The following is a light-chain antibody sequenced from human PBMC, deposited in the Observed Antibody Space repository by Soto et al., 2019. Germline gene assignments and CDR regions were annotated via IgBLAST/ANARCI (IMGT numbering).Light chain of an antibody. J-gene: IGKJ4*01. Sequence: EIVMTQSPVTLSVSPEERATLSCRASRSVSSSLAWYQQKPGQAPRLLIYGASTRATGIPARFTGSGSGTEFTLTISSLQSEHFAIYYCQQYDNWPPLTFGGGTKVEIK. V-gene: IGKV3-15*01. CDR1: RSVSSS. CDR3: QQYDNWPPLT. CDR2: GAS.